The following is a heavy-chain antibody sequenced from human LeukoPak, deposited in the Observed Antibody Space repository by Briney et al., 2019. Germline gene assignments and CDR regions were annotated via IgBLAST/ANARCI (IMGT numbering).Heavy chain of an antibody. CDR1: GFTFSSYS. CDR3: ARERTGTVDY. J-gene: IGHJ4*02. CDR2: ISSSSSTI. V-gene: IGHV3-48*01. D-gene: IGHD3/OR15-3a*01. Sequence: PGGSLRLSCAASGFTFSSYSMNWVRQAPGKGLEWVSYISSSSSTIYYADSVKGRFTISRDNAKNSLYLQMNSLRAEDTAVYYCARERTGTVDYWGQGTLVTVSS.